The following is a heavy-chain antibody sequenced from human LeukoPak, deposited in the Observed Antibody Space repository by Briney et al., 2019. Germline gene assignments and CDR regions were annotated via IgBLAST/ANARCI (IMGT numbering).Heavy chain of an antibody. D-gene: IGHD3-22*01. CDR1: GFTFSSYA. V-gene: IGHV3-23*01. CDR2: ISGSGGST. CDR3: AKGHRSPDYYDSSGFYLVDY. Sequence: HPGGSLRLSCAASGFTFSSYAMSWVRQAPGKGLEWVPAISGSGGSTYYADSVKGRFTISRDNSKNTLYLQMNSLRAEDTAVYYCAKGHRSPDYYDSSGFYLVDYWGQGTLVTVSS. J-gene: IGHJ4*02.